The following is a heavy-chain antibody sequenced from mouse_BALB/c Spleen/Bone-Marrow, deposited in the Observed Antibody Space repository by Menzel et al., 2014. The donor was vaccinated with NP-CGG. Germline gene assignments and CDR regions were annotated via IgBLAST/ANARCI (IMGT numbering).Heavy chain of an antibody. Sequence: QVQLQQSGAELVKPGPSVKLSRKASGYTFTSYYMYWVKQRPGQGLEWIGEINPSNGGTNFNEKFKSKATLTVDESSSTAYMQLSSLTSEDSAVYYCTRSTMITYFDYWGQGTTLTVSS. D-gene: IGHD2-4*01. CDR2: INPSNGGT. J-gene: IGHJ2*01. V-gene: IGHV1S81*02. CDR3: TRSTMITYFDY. CDR1: GYTFTSYY.